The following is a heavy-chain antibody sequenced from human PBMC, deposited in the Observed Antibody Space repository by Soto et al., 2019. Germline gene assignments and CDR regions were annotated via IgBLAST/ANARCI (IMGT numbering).Heavy chain of an antibody. V-gene: IGHV3-23*01. Sequence: GVSLRLSCAASGFTFSSYAMSWVRQAPGKGLEWVSAISGSGGSTYYADSVKGRFTISRDNSKNTLYLQMNSLRAEDTAVYYCAKDSRRMVRGLSIDYWGQGTLVTVSS. CDR2: ISGSGGST. CDR3: AKDSRRMVRGLSIDY. D-gene: IGHD3-10*01. CDR1: GFTFSSYA. J-gene: IGHJ4*02.